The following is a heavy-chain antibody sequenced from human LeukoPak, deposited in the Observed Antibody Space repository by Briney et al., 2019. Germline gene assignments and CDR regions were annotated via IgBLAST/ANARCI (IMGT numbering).Heavy chain of an antibody. Sequence: GESLKISCKASGYTFTKYWIRWVRQMPGKGLEWMAIIYPANSDTRYSASFQGQVTISADASITTAYLQWSSLTASDTAMYYCARERESGSSWFDPWGQGTLVTVSS. V-gene: IGHV5-51*01. CDR2: IYPANSDT. J-gene: IGHJ5*02. D-gene: IGHD3-10*01. CDR3: ARERESGSSWFDP. CDR1: GYTFTKYW.